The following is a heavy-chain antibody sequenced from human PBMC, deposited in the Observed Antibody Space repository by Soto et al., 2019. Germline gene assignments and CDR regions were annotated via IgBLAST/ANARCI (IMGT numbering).Heavy chain of an antibody. D-gene: IGHD3-22*01. V-gene: IGHV1-46*01. J-gene: IGHJ4*02. CDR1: GYTFTSYY. CDR2: INPSGGST. CDR3: ARDRAINMISTFDN. Sequence: GASVKVSCKASGYTFTSYYMHWVRQAPGQGLEWMGIINPSGGSTDYAQRFKGRVTMTRDTSTSTVYMELSSLRSEDTAVHYCARDRAINMISTFDNWGQGTLVTVSS.